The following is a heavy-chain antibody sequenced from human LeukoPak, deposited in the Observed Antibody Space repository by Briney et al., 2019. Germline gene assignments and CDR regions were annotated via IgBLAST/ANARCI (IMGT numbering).Heavy chain of an antibody. CDR3: ASSQLDFVDY. V-gene: IGHV4-39*01. D-gene: IGHD6-6*01. CDR1: GGSISSSSYY. CDR2: IYYSGST. Sequence: SETLSLTCTVSGGSISSSSYYWGWIRQPPGKGLKWIGSIYYSGSTYYNPSLKSRVTISVDTSKNQFSLKLSSVTAADTAVYYCASSQLDFVDYWGQGTLVTVSS. J-gene: IGHJ4*02.